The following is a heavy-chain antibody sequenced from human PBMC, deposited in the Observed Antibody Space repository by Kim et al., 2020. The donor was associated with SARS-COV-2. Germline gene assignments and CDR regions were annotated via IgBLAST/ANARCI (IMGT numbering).Heavy chain of an antibody. Sequence: GGSLRLSCAASGFNFSNYSMNWVRQAPGKGLEWVSSISSSGSYIYYADSVKGRFTISRDNAKNSLYLQMNSLRAEDTAVYYCARGALAGAVSRTKYYYYGMDVWGQGTTVTASS. CDR3: ARGALAGAVSRTKYYYYGMDV. D-gene: IGHD6-13*01. CDR2: ISSSGSYI. V-gene: IGHV3-21*01. CDR1: GFNFSNYS. J-gene: IGHJ6*02.